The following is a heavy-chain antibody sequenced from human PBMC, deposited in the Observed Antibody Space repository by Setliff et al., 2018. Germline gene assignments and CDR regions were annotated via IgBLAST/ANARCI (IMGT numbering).Heavy chain of an antibody. CDR3: ARLSWNGLRYYGLDV. CDR1: GGSISNYY. Sequence: SETLSLTCSVSGGSISNYYWSWIRQPPGKGLESIGYIQKSGSTNYNPSLMSRVSISVDTSKNQFSLKLRSVTAADTVVYYCARLSWNGLRYYGLDVWGQGTTVTVSS. CDR2: IQKSGST. V-gene: IGHV4-59*01. J-gene: IGHJ6*02. D-gene: IGHD3-3*01.